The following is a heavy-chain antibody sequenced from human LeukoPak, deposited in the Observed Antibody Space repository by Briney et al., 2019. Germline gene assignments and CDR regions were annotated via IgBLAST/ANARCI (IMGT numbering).Heavy chain of an antibody. CDR1: GFTFSSYA. V-gene: IGHV3-23*01. J-gene: IGHJ4*02. Sequence: GGSLRLSCAASGFTFSSYALSWVRQAPGKGLEWVSGITDSGTGTYYADSVKGRFTISRDNSKNTLYLQMNSLRAEDTAVYYCAKERVYSLDYWGQGTLVTVSS. CDR3: AKERVYSLDY. CDR2: ITDSGTGT. D-gene: IGHD2-8*01.